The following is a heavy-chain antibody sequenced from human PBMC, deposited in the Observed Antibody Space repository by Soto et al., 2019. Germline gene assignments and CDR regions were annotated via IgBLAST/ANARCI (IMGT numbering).Heavy chain of an antibody. Sequence: QVQLVQSGAEVKKPGSSVKVSCKASGGTFSSYAISWVRQAPGQGLESMGGIIPIFGTANYAQKFQGRVTITADKSTSTAYMELSSLRSEDTAVYYCARLSGYCSSTSCSTNWFDPWGQGTLVTVSS. CDR2: IIPIFGTA. CDR1: GGTFSSYA. D-gene: IGHD2-2*01. V-gene: IGHV1-69*06. CDR3: ARLSGYCSSTSCSTNWFDP. J-gene: IGHJ5*02.